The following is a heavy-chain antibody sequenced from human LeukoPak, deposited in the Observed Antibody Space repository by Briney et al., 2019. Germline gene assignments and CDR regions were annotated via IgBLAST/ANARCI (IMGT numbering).Heavy chain of an antibody. V-gene: IGHV4-59*08. CDR2: IYYSGST. D-gene: IGHD5-24*01. J-gene: IGHJ6*02. CDR1: GGSISSYY. CDR3: AAHHGRWLQFLGGVYYYYGMDV. Sequence: PSETLSLTCTVSGGSISSYYWSWIRQPPGKGLEWIGYIYYSGSTNYNPSLKSRVTISVDTSKNQFSLKLSSVTAADTAVYYCAAHHGRWLQFLGGVYYYYGMDVWGQGTTVTVSS.